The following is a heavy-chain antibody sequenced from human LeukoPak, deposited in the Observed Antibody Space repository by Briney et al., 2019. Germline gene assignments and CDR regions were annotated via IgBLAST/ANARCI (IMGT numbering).Heavy chain of an antibody. CDR3: ARGPLAYYYDSSGGFDY. CDR1: GFTFSSHW. J-gene: IGHJ4*02. Sequence: GVSLRLSCAASGFTFSSHWMHWVRQAPGKGLVWVSRINSDGSSISYADSVKGRFTISRDNAKNTLYLQMDSLRAEDTAVYYCARGPLAYYYDSSGGFDYWGQGTLVTVSS. CDR2: INSDGSSI. D-gene: IGHD3-22*01. V-gene: IGHV3-74*01.